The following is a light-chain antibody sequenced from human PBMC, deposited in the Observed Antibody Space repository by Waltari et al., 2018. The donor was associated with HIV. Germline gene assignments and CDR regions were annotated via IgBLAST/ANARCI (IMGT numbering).Light chain of an antibody. V-gene: IGLV2-23*03. CDR2: EGS. J-gene: IGLJ2*01. CDR3: CSYAGSSTFVV. Sequence: QSALTQPASVSGSPGQSITISCTGTSSDVGSYTLVSWYQQHTGKAPKLMIYEGSKRPSGVSNRFSGSKSGNTASLTISGLQAEDEADYYCCSYAGSSTFVVFGGGTKLTVL. CDR1: SSDVGSYTL.